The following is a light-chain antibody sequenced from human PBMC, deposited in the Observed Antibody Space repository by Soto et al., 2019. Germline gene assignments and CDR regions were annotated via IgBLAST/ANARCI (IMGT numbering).Light chain of an antibody. CDR2: AAS. V-gene: IGKV3-20*01. CDR3: HQHGSSPRT. Sequence: EVVLTQSPGTLSLSPGERATLSCRTSQSVSSDHLVWYQQKPGQAPRLLIYAASSRATGVPDRFSGSGSGTDFTLTISRLEPEDFAVYYCHQHGSSPRTFGQGTKVEIK. CDR1: QSVSSDH. J-gene: IGKJ1*01.